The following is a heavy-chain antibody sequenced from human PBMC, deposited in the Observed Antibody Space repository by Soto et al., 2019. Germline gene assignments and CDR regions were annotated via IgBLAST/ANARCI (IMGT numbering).Heavy chain of an antibody. CDR3: ARRYVGGGTFHPFDY. CDR1: GFTFDDYS. Sequence: EVQLVESGGGLVQPGRSLRLSCVASGFTFDDYSMHWVRQAPGKGLEWVSGISRNSDFLVYADSVKGRFTISRDNAKSSLYLQLNSLRAEDTAFYHCARRYVGGGTFHPFDYWGQGALVTVSS. J-gene: IGHJ4*02. CDR2: ISRNSDFL. V-gene: IGHV3-9*01. D-gene: IGHD2-15*01.